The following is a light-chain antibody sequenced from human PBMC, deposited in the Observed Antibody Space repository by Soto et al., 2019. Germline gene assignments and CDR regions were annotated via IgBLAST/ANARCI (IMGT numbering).Light chain of an antibody. CDR3: QQYNSDPRT. CDR1: QGIGYS. Sequence: DIQMTQSPSSLSASVGARVTITCRASQGIGYSLGWFQQRPGKAPKSLIYAAATLESAVPSKFSGSGSGTHFTLTISSLQPEDFGTYYCQQYNSDPRTFGQGTKVEIK. J-gene: IGKJ1*01. CDR2: AAA. V-gene: IGKV1-16*02.